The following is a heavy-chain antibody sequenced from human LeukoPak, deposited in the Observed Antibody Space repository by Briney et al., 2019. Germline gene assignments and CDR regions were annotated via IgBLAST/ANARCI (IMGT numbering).Heavy chain of an antibody. V-gene: IGHV3-53*01. CDR2: IYNDGST. CDR3: ARNILFAFDI. Sequence: PGGSLRLSCAASGLTFSSSYMSWVRQAPGKGLEWVSIIYNDGSTYYADSMKGRFTISRDNSKNTLYLQVNSPRAEDTAMYYCARNILFAFDIWGQGTMVTVSS. J-gene: IGHJ3*02. CDR1: GLTFSSSY.